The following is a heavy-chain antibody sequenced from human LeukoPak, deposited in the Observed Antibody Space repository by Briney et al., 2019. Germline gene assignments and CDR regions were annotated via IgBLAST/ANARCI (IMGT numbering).Heavy chain of an antibody. V-gene: IGHV1-8*01. D-gene: IGHD1-26*01. CDR2: MNPNSGNT. J-gene: IGHJ4*02. CDR1: GYTFTSYD. Sequence: ASVKISCKASGYTFTSYDINWVRQATGLGLDWMGWMNPNSGNTGYAQKFQGRVTMTRNTSISTAYMELSSLRSEDTAVYYCARADIVGAIDYWGQGTLVTVSS. CDR3: ARADIVGAIDY.